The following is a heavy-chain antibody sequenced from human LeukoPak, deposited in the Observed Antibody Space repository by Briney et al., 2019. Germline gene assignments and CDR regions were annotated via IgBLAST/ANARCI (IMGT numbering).Heavy chain of an antibody. CDR3: ARGEVDYDSSGYYTIDY. CDR1: GGTSSSYA. CDR2: IIPIFGTA. D-gene: IGHD3-22*01. J-gene: IGHJ4*02. Sequence: SVKVSCKASGGTSSSYAISWVRQAPGQGLEWMGGIIPIFGTANYAQKFQGRVTITADESTSTAYMELSSLRSEDTAVYYCARGEVDYDSSGYYTIDYWGQGTLVTVSS. V-gene: IGHV1-69*13.